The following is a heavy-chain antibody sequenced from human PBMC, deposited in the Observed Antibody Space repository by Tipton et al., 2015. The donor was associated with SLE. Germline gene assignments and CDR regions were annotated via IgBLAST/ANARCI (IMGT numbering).Heavy chain of an antibody. CDR2: IKQDGSEK. CDR3: ASGNYEDSFDS. Sequence: SLRLSCAASGFTFSSYWMSWVRQAPGKGLEWVANIKQDGSEKYYVDSVKGRFTISRDNAENSLYLQMNSLRAEDTAVYYCASGNYEDSFDSWGQGTLGTLSS. J-gene: IGHJ4*02. D-gene: IGHD1-7*01. V-gene: IGHV3-7*01. CDR1: GFTFSSYW.